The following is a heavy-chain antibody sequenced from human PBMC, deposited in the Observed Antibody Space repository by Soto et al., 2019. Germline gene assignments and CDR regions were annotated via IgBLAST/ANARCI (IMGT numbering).Heavy chain of an antibody. J-gene: IGHJ5*01. V-gene: IGHV4-30-4*01. CDR3: SSGSVVDGVAALRRELDT. CDR2: IYFTWST. Sequence: CTVSDDNLINGDDFWSWNRTTPGKGLEWLGYIYFTWSTYCNPSLKSRLNISMDKAKNLFSRKMTAVTVTDTAVYFCSSGSVVDGVAALRRELDTWDQGLLVAVLS. CDR1: DDNLINGDDF. D-gene: IGHD2-15*01.